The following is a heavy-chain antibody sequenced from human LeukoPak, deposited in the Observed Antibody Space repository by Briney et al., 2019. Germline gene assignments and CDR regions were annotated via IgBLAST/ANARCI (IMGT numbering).Heavy chain of an antibody. Sequence: SETLPLTCTLSGGSISRYYWNWMRQPTGKGLECIGSQYNSRPTLQNSSLKSRVTITVDTSKNHLPLKVSSVTAADTAVLYCARDVGGYNYGYSLDSWGQGTLVSVSS. D-gene: IGHD5-18*01. CDR2: QYNSRPT. CDR1: GGSISRYY. V-gene: IGHV4-4*07. CDR3: ARDVGGYNYGYSLDS. J-gene: IGHJ4*02.